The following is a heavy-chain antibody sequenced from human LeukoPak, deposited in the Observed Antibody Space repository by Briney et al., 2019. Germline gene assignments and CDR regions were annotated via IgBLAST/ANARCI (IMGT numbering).Heavy chain of an antibody. CDR2: IYSGGST. CDR1: GFTLGPYA. D-gene: IGHD4-17*01. J-gene: IGHJ6*02. CDR3: AREIAFLARAYGDSGYGMDV. V-gene: IGHV3-66*01. Sequence: GGSLRLSCAASGFTLGPYAMHWVRQRPGKGLEWGSVIYSGGSTYYADSVKGRFTISRDNSKNTMYLKMNSLRAEDTAVYYCAREIAFLARAYGDSGYGMDVWGQGTTVTGSS.